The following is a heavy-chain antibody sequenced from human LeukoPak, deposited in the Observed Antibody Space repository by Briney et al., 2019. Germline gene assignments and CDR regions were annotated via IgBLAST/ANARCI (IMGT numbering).Heavy chain of an antibody. CDR1: GGTFTSYA. CDR3: ARDLGYCSSTSCYHNYYYYYGMDV. CDR2: IIPIFGTA. V-gene: IGHV1-69*06. Sequence: ASVKVSCKASGGTFTSYAISWVRQAPGQGLEWMGGIIPIFGTAKYAQKFQGRVTITADKSTSTAYMELSSLRSEDTAVYYCARDLGYCSSTSCYHNYYYYYGMDVWGKGTTVTVSS. J-gene: IGHJ6*04. D-gene: IGHD2-2*01.